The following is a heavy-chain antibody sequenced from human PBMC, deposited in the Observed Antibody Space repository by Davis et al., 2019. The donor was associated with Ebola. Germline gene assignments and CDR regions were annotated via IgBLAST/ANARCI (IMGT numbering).Heavy chain of an antibody. D-gene: IGHD2-21*02. J-gene: IGHJ5*02. CDR3: ARGKSDFLLDWFDP. CDR2: ILVSGSAT. Sequence: PGGSLRLSCAASGFTFSSYVMTWVRQAPGKGPAWVSTILVSGSATYYADSVKGRLTISRDNSRDTLYLLMNSLRPEDTAIYYCARGKSDFLLDWFDPWGQGTLVTVSS. CDR1: GFTFSSYV. V-gene: IGHV3-23*01.